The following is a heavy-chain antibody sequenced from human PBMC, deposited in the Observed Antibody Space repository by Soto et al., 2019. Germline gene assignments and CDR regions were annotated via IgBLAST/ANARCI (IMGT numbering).Heavy chain of an antibody. CDR1: GFTFSSYA. Sequence: EVQLLESWGGLVQPGGSLRLSCEASGFTFSSYAMSWVRQAPGKGLEWVSAISGSGGSTYNANSVKGRFTISRDNSKNTLYLQMNSLRAEDTAVYYCAKMVFAVAGTIAFDIWGQGTMVTVSS. J-gene: IGHJ3*02. V-gene: IGHV3-23*01. D-gene: IGHD6-19*01. CDR3: AKMVFAVAGTIAFDI. CDR2: ISGSGGST.